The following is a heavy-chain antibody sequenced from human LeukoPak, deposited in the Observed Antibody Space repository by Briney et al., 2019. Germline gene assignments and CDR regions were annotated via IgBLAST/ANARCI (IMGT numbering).Heavy chain of an antibody. CDR2: IYYGGST. CDR3: ARHGAVGANPWLFGYFDY. CDR1: GGSISSSSYY. Sequence: SETLSLTCTVSGGSISSSSYYWGWIRQPPGKGLEWIGSIYYGGSTYYNPSLKSRVTISVDRSKNQFSLKLSSVTAADTAVYYCARHGAVGANPWLFGYFDYWGQGTLVTVSS. V-gene: IGHV4-39*01. D-gene: IGHD1-26*01. J-gene: IGHJ4*02.